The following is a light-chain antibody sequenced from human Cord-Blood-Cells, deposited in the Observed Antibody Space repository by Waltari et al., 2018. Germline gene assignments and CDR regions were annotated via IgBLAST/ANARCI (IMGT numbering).Light chain of an antibody. J-gene: IGLJ1*01. CDR2: RNN. CDR3: AAWDDSLSGHYV. CDR1: SSNIGSNY. V-gene: IGLV1-47*01. Sequence: QSVLTQPPSASGTPRQRVTISCSGRSSNIGSNYVYWYQQLPATAPKRLIYRNNPRPSGVPDRFSGSKSGTSASLAISGLRSEDEADYYCAAWDDSLSGHYVFGTGTKVTVL.